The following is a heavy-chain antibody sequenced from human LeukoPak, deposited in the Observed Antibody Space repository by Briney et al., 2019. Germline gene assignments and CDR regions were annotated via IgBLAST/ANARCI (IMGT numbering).Heavy chain of an antibody. CDR1: GGTFSIYA. D-gene: IGHD4-17*01. V-gene: IGHV1-69*13. CDR3: ARGATVRYMDV. Sequence: SVKVSCKASGGTFSIYAISWVRQAPGQGLEWKGVIIPIFGTANYAQKFQGRVTITADESTSTAYMELRSLGSEDTAVYYCARGATVRYMDVWGKGTTVTVSS. CDR2: IIPIFGTA. J-gene: IGHJ6*03.